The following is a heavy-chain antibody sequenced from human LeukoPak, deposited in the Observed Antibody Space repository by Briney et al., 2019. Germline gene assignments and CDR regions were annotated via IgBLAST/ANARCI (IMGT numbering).Heavy chain of an antibody. CDR1: GFTFDNYG. V-gene: IGHV3-20*04. CDR2: INWNGGST. J-gene: IGHJ3*02. Sequence: GGSLRLSCAASGFTFDNYGMSWVRQAPGKGLEWVPGINWNGGSTGYADSVKGRFTISRDNAKNSLYPQMNSLRAEDTALYYCARIDTYYYDSSGYYSAFDIWGQGTIVTVSS. D-gene: IGHD3-22*01. CDR3: ARIDTYYYDSSGYYSAFDI.